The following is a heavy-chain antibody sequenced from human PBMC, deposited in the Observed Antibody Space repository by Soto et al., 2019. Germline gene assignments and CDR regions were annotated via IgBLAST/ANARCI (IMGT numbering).Heavy chain of an antibody. CDR2: IIPIFGTA. CDR1: GGTFSSYA. Sequence: GASVKVSCKASGGTFSSYAISWVRQAPGQGLEWMGGIIPIFGTANYAQKFQGRVTITADESTSTAYMELSSLRSEDTAVYYCARVLWLGYSSGPAREYYGMDVWGQGTTVTVSS. J-gene: IGHJ6*02. V-gene: IGHV1-69*13. D-gene: IGHD6-19*01. CDR3: ARVLWLGYSSGPAREYYGMDV.